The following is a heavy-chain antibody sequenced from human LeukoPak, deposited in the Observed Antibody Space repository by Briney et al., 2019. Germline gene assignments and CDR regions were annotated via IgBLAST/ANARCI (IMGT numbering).Heavy chain of an antibody. D-gene: IGHD1-26*01. CDR1: GFTFRSYT. CDR3: AKGFASGWEPFDY. V-gene: IGHV3-23*01. J-gene: IGHJ4*02. CDR2: ISGSGGST. Sequence: GGSLRLSCAASGFTFRSYTMSWVRQAPGKGLEWVSAISGSGGSTYYADSVKGRFTISRDNSKNTLYLQMNSLRAEGTAVYYCAKGFASGWEPFDYWGQGTLVTVSS.